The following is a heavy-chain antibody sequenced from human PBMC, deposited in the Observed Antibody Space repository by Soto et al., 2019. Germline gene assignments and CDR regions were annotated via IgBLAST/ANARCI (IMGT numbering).Heavy chain of an antibody. Sequence: QITLKESGPTLVKPTQTLTLTCTFSGFSFSTSGVGVGWIRQPAGKALEWLALIYWDDDKRYSPSLKSRLIITKDTSKNQVVLTMTNMDPVDTATYFCVHRSRNRDFYYSYHSVDVWGQGTTVTVSS. CDR3: VHRSRNRDFYYSYHSVDV. V-gene: IGHV2-5*02. CDR2: IYWDDDK. D-gene: IGHD3-10*01. J-gene: IGHJ6*02. CDR1: GFSFSTSGVG.